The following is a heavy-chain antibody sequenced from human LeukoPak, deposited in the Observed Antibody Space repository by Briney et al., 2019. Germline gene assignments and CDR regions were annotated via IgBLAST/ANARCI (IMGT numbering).Heavy chain of an antibody. V-gene: IGHV4-61*01. D-gene: IGHD3-16*01. CDR2: IFYSGST. J-gene: IGHJ5*02. CDR3: ARGLGAASNWFDP. CDR1: GGSISSSSYY. Sequence: SETLSLTRTVSGGSISSSSYYWSWIRQPPGKGLEWIGCIFYSGSTNYNPSLRSRVTMSVDTSKNQFSLKLSSVTAADTAVYYCARGLGAASNWFDPWGLGTLVTVSS.